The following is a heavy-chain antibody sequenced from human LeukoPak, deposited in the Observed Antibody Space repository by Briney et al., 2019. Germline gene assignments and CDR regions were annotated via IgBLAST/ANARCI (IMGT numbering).Heavy chain of an antibody. J-gene: IGHJ4*02. Sequence: GGSLRLSCAASGFTFSSYAMSWVRQAPGKGLEWVSAISGSGGSTYYADSVKGRFTISRDNSKNTLYLQMTSLRAEDTAVYYCAKDSSYGLYLFDYWGQGTLVTVSS. CDR3: AKDSSYGLYLFDY. D-gene: IGHD5-18*01. V-gene: IGHV3-23*01. CDR2: ISGSGGST. CDR1: GFTFSSYA.